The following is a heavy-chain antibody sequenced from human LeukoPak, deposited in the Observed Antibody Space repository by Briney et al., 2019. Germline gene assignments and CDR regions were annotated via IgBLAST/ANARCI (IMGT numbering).Heavy chain of an antibody. V-gene: IGHV4-34*01. J-gene: IGHJ4*02. CDR2: IHYSGST. Sequence: SETLSLTCAVYGGSFSGYYWSRIRQPPGKGLEWIGSIHYSGSTYYNPSLKSRVTMSVDTSKNQFSLKLSSVTAADTAVYYCARVRPRIYFDYWGQGTLVTVSS. CDR1: GGSFSGYY. CDR3: ARVRPRIYFDY. D-gene: IGHD1-14*01.